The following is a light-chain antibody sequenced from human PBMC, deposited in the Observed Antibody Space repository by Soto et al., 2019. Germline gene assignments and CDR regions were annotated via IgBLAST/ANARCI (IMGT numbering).Light chain of an antibody. Sequence: EIVLTQSPGTLSLSPGERATLSCRASQTVTRSYLGWYQQKPGQAPRLLIYDVSNRASSIPDRFSGSGSGTDFTLTITRLEPEDFAVYYCQQYAHSPITFGQGTRLEIK. V-gene: IGKV3-20*01. CDR2: DVS. CDR3: QQYAHSPIT. CDR1: QTVTRSY. J-gene: IGKJ5*01.